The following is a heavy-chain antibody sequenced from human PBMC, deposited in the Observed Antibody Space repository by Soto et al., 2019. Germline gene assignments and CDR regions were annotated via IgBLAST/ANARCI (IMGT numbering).Heavy chain of an antibody. J-gene: IGHJ4*02. D-gene: IGHD3-3*01. CDR2: IVPMFGTS. V-gene: IGHV1-69*06. Sequence: QERLVQSGAEVRKPGSSVKVSCKFTGGTSTRYAINWARQAPGQGLEWMGGIVPMFGTSKYAQKFQGRVTITADTSTNIAYMELRSLRSEDTAVYYCNRGSEYDFWSGYLWGQGTLVSVSS. CDR1: GGTSTRYA. CDR3: NRGSEYDFWSGYL.